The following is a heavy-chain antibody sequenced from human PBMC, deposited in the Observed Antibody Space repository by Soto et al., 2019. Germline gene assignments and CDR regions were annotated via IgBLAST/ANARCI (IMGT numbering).Heavy chain of an antibody. CDR3: ARGLNGCYYNAYFDY. CDR2: INAGNGNT. J-gene: IGHJ4*02. V-gene: IGHV1-3*05. Sequence: QVQLVQSGAEEKKPGASVKVSCKASGYTFISYAMHWVRQAPGQRLEWMGWINAGNGNTKYSQKFQGRVTITRDTSASTAYMELSSLRSEDTAVYYCARGLNGCYYNAYFDYWGQGTLVTVSS. D-gene: IGHD3-22*01. CDR1: GYTFISYA.